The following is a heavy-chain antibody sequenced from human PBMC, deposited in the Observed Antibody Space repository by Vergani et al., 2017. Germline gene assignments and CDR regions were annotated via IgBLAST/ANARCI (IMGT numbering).Heavy chain of an antibody. CDR3: AKEESVYDSSNSYRCYFDY. CDR2: ISYDGSNE. D-gene: IGHD3-22*01. CDR1: GFTFRTYG. J-gene: IGHJ4*02. Sequence: QVQLVESGGGVVQPGRSLRLSCAASGFTFRTYGMHWVRQAPGKGLEWVAVISYDGSNEYYADSVKGRFTISRDNSKNTLYLQMNSLGAEDTAVYYCAKEESVYDSSNSYRCYFDYWGQGTLVTVSS. V-gene: IGHV3-30*18.